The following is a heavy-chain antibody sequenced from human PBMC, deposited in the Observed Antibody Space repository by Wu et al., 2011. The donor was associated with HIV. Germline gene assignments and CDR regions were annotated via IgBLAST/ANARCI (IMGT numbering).Heavy chain of an antibody. CDR2: FDPEDGDA. CDR1: GYTLSELS. Sequence: QVQLIQSGAEMKMPGASVNISCKVFGYTLSELSMHWVRQGLGKGLEWVGGFDPEDGDALYAEKFQGRVTITADTSTDTAHMELTTLRSEDTATYFCASLQQIVPDYEDTSGLAAFDVWGQGTLVTVSS. D-gene: IGHD3-22*01. V-gene: IGHV1-24*01. J-gene: IGHJ3*01. CDR3: ASLQQIVPDYEDTSGLAAFDV.